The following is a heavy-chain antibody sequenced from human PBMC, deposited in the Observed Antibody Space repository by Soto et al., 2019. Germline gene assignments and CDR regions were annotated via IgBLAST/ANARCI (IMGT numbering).Heavy chain of an antibody. Sequence: QVQLQESGPGLVQPSQTLSLTCTVSGDSISSGAYYWSWIRQPPGKGLEWIGYIYHSGATYYNPSLESRVTMPVDTSKNQFSLRLSSVTAADTAVYYCARDGGYAPVDCWGQGTLVTVSS. CDR1: GDSISSGAYY. D-gene: IGHD2-2*01. CDR2: IYHSGAT. CDR3: ARDGGYAPVDC. J-gene: IGHJ4*02. V-gene: IGHV4-30-4*01.